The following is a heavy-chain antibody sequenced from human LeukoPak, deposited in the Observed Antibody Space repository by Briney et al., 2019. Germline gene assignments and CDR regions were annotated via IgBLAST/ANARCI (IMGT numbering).Heavy chain of an antibody. V-gene: IGHV1-2*02. CDR1: GYTFTGYY. CDR2: INPNSGGT. CDR3: ARGHYYDSSGYSNY. Sequence: ASVKVSCKASGYTFTGYYMHWVRQAHGQGLEWMGWINPNSGGTNYAQKFQGRVTMTRDTSISTAYMELSRLRSDDTAVYYCARGHYYDSSGYSNYWGQGTLVTVSS. D-gene: IGHD3-22*01. J-gene: IGHJ4*02.